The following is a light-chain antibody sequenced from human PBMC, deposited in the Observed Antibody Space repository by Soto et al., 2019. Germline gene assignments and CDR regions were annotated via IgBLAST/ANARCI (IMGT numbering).Light chain of an antibody. J-gene: IGKJ1*01. CDR3: QQYDSSPRT. Sequence: EIEMTQSPATLPVSPGERATLSCRASQSVSTKLAWYQQKPGQAPRLLIYGASTRAPGFPARFTGSGSGTEFTLTIRSLQSEDFAVYYCQQYDSSPRTFGQGTKVEIK. V-gene: IGKV3-15*01. CDR1: QSVSTK. CDR2: GAS.